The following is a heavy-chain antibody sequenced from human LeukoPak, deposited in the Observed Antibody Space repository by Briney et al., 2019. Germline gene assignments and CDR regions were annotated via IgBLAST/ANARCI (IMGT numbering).Heavy chain of an antibody. CDR3: ATFLVATRTEGDDAFDI. J-gene: IGHJ3*02. CDR2: IYTSGST. CDR1: GGSISSGSYY. Sequence: PSQTLSLTCTVSGGSISSGSYYWSWIRQPAGKGLEWIGRIYTSGSTNYNPSFKSRVTISVDTSKNQFSLKLSSVTAADTAVYYCATFLVATRTEGDDAFDIWGQGTMVTVSS. D-gene: IGHD5-12*01. V-gene: IGHV4-61*02.